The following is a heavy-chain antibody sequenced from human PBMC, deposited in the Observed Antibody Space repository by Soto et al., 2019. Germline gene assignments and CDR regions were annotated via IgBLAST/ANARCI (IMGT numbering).Heavy chain of an antibody. Sequence: XXSLRLSCAASGFTFSSYGMHWVRQAPGKGLEWVAVISYDGSNKYYADSVKGRFTISRDNSKNTLYLQMKSLRAEDTAVYYCARDKITGLFDYWGQGTLVTVSS. CDR3: ARDKITGLFDY. D-gene: IGHD2-8*02. CDR2: ISYDGSNK. CDR1: GFTFSSYG. V-gene: IGHV3-30*03. J-gene: IGHJ4*02.